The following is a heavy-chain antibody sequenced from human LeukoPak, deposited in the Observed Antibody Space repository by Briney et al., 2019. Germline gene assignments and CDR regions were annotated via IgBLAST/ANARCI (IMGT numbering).Heavy chain of an antibody. D-gene: IGHD5-24*01. CDR3: ARLRRVNYHMDV. Sequence: SETLSLTCAVYGGSFSGYYWSWIRQPPGKGLEWIGEINHSGSTNYNPSLKSRVTISVDTPKNQFSLKLSSVTAADTAVYYCARLRRVNYHMDVWGKGTTVTVSS. V-gene: IGHV4-34*01. CDR1: GGSFSGYY. CDR2: INHSGST. J-gene: IGHJ6*03.